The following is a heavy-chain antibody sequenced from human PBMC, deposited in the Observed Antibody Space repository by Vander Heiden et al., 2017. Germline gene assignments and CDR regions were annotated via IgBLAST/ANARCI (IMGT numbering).Heavy chain of an antibody. CDR3: ARLPYSAYGDYLYVLYGLDV. CDR1: GYTFNTYC. J-gene: IGHJ6*02. CDR2: IYAGDSDT. Sequence: VHLVQPGAEVKEPGESLKISCQTFGYTFNTYCIAWERQAPGKCLEWMCSIYAGDSDTRYSPSFQGQVTIAVDKSISTAYLQGSSLKASDSAVYYCARLPYSAYGDYLYVLYGLDVWGQGATVTVSS. V-gene: IGHV5-51*01. D-gene: IGHD4-17*01.